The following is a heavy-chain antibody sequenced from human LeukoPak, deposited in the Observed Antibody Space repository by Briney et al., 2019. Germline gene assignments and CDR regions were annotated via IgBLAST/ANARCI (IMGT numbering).Heavy chain of an antibody. CDR1: GGSISSYY. CDR3: ARGRYASGYFDY. J-gene: IGHJ4*02. V-gene: IGHV4-59*08. Sequence: SETLSLTCTVSGGSISSYYWSWIRQPPGKGLEWIGYIYYSGSTNYNPSLKSRVTISVDTSKNQFSLKLSSVTAADTAVYYCARGRYASGYFDYWGQGTLVTVSS. CDR2: IYYSGST. D-gene: IGHD3-16*01.